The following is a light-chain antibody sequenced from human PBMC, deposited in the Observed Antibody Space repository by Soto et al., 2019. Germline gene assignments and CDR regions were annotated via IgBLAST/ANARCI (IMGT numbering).Light chain of an antibody. V-gene: IGKV3-15*01. CDR1: QSVGSN. J-gene: IGKJ1*01. CDR3: QRSNNWPKT. CDR2: DAS. Sequence: EIVMTQSPDTLSVSPGETATLSCRASQSVGSNLAWYQQKPGQAPRLLISDASTRAAGLPARFSGSGSGTEFTLTISSLQSEDFAVYYYQRSNNWPKTFGQGTKVDI.